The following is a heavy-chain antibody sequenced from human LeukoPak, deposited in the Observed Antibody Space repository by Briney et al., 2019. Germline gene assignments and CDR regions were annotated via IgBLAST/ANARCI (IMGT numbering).Heavy chain of an antibody. CDR2: INPSGGST. CDR3: ARDGGAGMDV. J-gene: IGHJ6*02. V-gene: IGHV1-46*01. Sequence: GASVKVSCKASGYTFTSYYMHWVRQAPGQGLEWMGIINPSGGSTSYAQKFQGRVTMTRDTSTSTVYMELSRLRSDDTAVYYCARDGGAGMDVWGQGTTVTVSS. CDR1: GYTFTSYY. D-gene: IGHD3-16*01.